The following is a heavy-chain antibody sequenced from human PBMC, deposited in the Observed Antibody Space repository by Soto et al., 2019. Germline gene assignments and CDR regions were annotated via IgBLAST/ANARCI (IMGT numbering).Heavy chain of an antibody. J-gene: IGHJ3*02. CDR1: GGTFSSYA. D-gene: IGHD2-21*02. V-gene: IGHV1-69*01. CDR3: ARGSCGGDCYSGSDAFDI. CDR2: IIPIFGTA. Sequence: QVQLVQSGAEVKKPASSVKVSCKASGGTFSSYAISWVRQAPGQGLEWMGGIIPIFGTANYAQKFQDRVTITADESTSTAYMELSSLRSEDTAVYYCARGSCGGDCYSGSDAFDIWGQGTMVTVSS.